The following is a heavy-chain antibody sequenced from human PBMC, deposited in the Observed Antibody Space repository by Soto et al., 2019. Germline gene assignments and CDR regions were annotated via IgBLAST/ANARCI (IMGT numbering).Heavy chain of an antibody. D-gene: IGHD5-18*01. Sequence: QVQLVQSGAELKKPGASVNISCTASGFTFTDNLINWVRQAPGQGLEWMGWTNPDTGNTRYSETFQGRVTISRHSSASIAYLELSGLKNEDTALYFCARDIQSVGPRANDAFDVWGQGTMITVSS. J-gene: IGHJ3*01. V-gene: IGHV1-3*01. CDR1: GFTFTDNL. CDR2: TNPDTGNT. CDR3: ARDIQSVGPRANDAFDV.